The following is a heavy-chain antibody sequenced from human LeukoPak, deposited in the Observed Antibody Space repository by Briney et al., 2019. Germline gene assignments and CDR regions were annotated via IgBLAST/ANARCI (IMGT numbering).Heavy chain of an antibody. CDR2: IRSRRDNYAT. Sequence: PGGSLRLSCAASGFTFSSYSMNWVRQAPGKGLEWVGHIRSRRDNYATAYGVSVQGRFTISRDDSNNMAYLQMNSLTADDTAVYYCSRQTVSCHDFWGQGTLVTVSS. D-gene: IGHD2-2*01. V-gene: IGHV3-73*01. CDR3: SRQTVSCHDF. CDR1: GFTFSSYS. J-gene: IGHJ4*02.